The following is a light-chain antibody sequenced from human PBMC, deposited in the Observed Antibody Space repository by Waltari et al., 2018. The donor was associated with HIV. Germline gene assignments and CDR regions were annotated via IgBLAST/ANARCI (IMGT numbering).Light chain of an antibody. J-gene: IGLJ2*01. CDR3: GTRDNDLGPVI. CDR1: SSTIGAND. CDR2: EST. Sequence: SVLTQPPSKSAAPGQTVTISCAGHSSTIGANDVSWYQQLPGPAPRLIIYESTKRPSLISDRFSASKSDTTATLDIAGVQPGDEAMYFCGTRDNDLGPVILGGGTWVTVL. V-gene: IGLV1-51*02.